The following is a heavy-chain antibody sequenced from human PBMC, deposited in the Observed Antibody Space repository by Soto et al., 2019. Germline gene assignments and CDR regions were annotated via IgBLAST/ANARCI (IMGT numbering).Heavy chain of an antibody. CDR3: AKDQRGQWLATTRYYYYGMDV. CDR2: ISGSGGST. V-gene: IGHV3-23*01. D-gene: IGHD6-19*01. CDR1: GFTFSSYA. Sequence: GGSLRLSCAASGFTFSSYAMSWVRQAPGKGLEWVSAISGSGGSTYYADSVKGRFTISRDNSKNTLYLQMNSLRAEDTAVYYCAKDQRGQWLATTRYYYYGMDVWGQGTTVTVSS. J-gene: IGHJ6*02.